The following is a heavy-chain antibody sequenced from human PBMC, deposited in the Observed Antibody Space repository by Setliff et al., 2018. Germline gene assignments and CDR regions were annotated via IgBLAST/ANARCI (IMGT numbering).Heavy chain of an antibody. V-gene: IGHV4-39*01. Sequence: PSETLSLTCTVSGGSLSGSLRGYAVFWGWIRQSPGKELEWIGSAYYNGDSYYNPSLKSRVTISVDTSKNQFSLRLSSVTAADTAVYYCVRQPRTYVAAGPPFEYWGQGTLVTVSS. CDR1: GGSLSGSLRGYAVF. J-gene: IGHJ4*02. CDR3: VRQPRTYVAAGPPFEY. D-gene: IGHD6-19*01. CDR2: AYYNGDS.